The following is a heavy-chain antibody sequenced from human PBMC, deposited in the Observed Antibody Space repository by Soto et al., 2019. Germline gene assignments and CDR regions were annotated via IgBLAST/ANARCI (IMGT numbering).Heavy chain of an antibody. V-gene: IGHV4-34*01. CDR3: ASGYGRTFDY. Sequence: QVQLQQWGAGLLKPSETLSLTCAVYGGSFSGYYWNWIRQPPGKGLEWIGEINHSGRTNYNPSLKSRGTISVDTSKNPFSLRLSSVTAADTAVYHWASGYGRTFDYWGQGTLVTVSS. CDR1: GGSFSGYY. J-gene: IGHJ4*02. D-gene: IGHD3-10*01. CDR2: INHSGRT.